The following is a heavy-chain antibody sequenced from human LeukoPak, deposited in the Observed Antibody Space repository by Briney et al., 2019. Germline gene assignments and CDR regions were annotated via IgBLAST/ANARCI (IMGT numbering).Heavy chain of an antibody. J-gene: IGHJ5*02. V-gene: IGHV4-59*12. CDR3: ARDSGTSGEVKFDP. CDR2: ICYSGST. D-gene: IGHD3-10*01. Sequence: PSETLSLTCTVSGGSISNYYWSWIRQSPGKGLEWIGDICYSGSTNYNPSLKSRVTISVDTSKNQISLKLKSVTAADTAVYYCARDSGTSGEVKFDPWGQGTLVTVSS. CDR1: GGSISNYY.